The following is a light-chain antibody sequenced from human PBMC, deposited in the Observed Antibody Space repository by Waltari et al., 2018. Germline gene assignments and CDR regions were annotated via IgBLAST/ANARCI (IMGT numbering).Light chain of an antibody. V-gene: IGKV3-15*01. J-gene: IGKJ2*01. CDR2: APS. Sequence: DTVMTQSPATLSVSPGERATPSCRASQRGSNHLAWYPQRPGQAPRILIYAPSTRAPRIPARFSGSGSGTEFTLTISSLQSEDFAVYYCQQYNDWYTFGQGTQLEIK. CDR1: QRGSNH. CDR3: QQYNDWYT.